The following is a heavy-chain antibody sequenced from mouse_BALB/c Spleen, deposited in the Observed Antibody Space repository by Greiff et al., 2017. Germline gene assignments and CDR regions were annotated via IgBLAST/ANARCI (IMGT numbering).Heavy chain of an antibody. CDR2: ISSGSSTI. Sequence: EVQVVESGGGLVQPGGSRKLSCAASGFTFSSFGMHWVRQAPEKGLEWVAYISSGSSTIYYADTVKGRFTITRDNPKNTLFLQMTSLRSEDTAMYYCARDYYGSRGAMDYWGQGTSVTVSS. D-gene: IGHD1-1*01. CDR1: GFTFSSFG. V-gene: IGHV5-17*02. J-gene: IGHJ4*01. CDR3: ARDYYGSRGAMDY.